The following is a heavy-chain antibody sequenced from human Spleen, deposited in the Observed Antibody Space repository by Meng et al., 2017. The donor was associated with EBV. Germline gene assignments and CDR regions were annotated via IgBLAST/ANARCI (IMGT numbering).Heavy chain of an antibody. D-gene: IGHD4-17*01. Sequence: QGELQQWGAGLLKPSETLSLTWAVYGASLRGHYWSWIRQAPGKGLEWIGEIKDTGSTNYNLSLKGRVTISVDKSNNQFSLKLTSVTAADTAVYYCARFYTYGDVPSEADSWGQGNLVTVSS. CDR1: GASLRGHY. J-gene: IGHJ4*02. CDR3: ARFYTYGDVPSEADS. CDR2: IKDTGST. V-gene: IGHV4-34*01.